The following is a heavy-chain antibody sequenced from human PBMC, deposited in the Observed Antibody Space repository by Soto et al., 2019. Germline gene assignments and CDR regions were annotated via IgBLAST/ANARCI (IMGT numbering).Heavy chain of an antibody. CDR2: IYYTGSS. J-gene: IGHJ4*02. CDR3: ARHGLTAYMAYYFDF. CDR1: GGSISSPHDY. D-gene: IGHD3-16*01. V-gene: IGHV4-39*01. Sequence: PSETLSLTCTVSGGSISSPHDYWGWIRKSPGRGLEWIGSIYYTGSSYYNPSLKSRITVSVDTSKNQFSLNLTSVTAADTAVYYCARHGLTAYMAYYFDFWGQRTHVTVSS.